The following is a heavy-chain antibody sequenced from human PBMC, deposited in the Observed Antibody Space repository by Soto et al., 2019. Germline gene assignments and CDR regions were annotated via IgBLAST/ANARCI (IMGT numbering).Heavy chain of an antibody. CDR3: AKSAVYDSSGYYFDY. J-gene: IGHJ4*02. D-gene: IGHD3-22*01. CDR2: ISGSGGST. Sequence: PGGSLSLSCAASGFTFSSYAMSWVRQAPGKGLEWVSAISGSGGSTYYADSVKGRVTISRDNSKNTLYLQMNSLRAEDTVVYYCAKSAVYDSSGYYFDYWGQGTLVTVSS. V-gene: IGHV3-23*01. CDR1: GFTFSSYA.